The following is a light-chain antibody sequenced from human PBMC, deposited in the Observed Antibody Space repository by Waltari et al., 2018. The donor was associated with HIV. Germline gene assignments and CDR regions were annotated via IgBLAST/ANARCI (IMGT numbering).Light chain of an antibody. CDR3: QVWDRPSDQWV. Sequence: YVLTQPPSVSVATGEMARLTCGGNKIGNKGVRWSRLKSGQAPLLVIFDNVDRPPRITERFSGSISGFTATLAISRVEPGDEAVYYCQVWDRPSDQWVFGGGTTLIV. J-gene: IGLJ3*02. V-gene: IGLV3-21*01. CDR1: KIGNKG. CDR2: DNV.